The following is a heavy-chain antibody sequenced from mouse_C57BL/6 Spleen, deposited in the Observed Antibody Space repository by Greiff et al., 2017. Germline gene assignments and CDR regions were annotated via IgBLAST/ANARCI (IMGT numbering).Heavy chain of an antibody. V-gene: IGHV1-5*01. CDR2: IYPGNSDT. J-gene: IGHJ4*01. CDR3: TNPSTAQANAMDD. Sequence: EVQLQQSGTVLARPGASVKMSCKTSGYTFTSYWMHWVKQRPGQGLEWIGAIYPGNSDTSYNQKFKGKAKLTAVTSAGTAYMELSSLTKEDSAVYYCTNPSTAQANAMDDWGQGTSVTVSS. D-gene: IGHD3-2*02. CDR1: GYTFTSYW.